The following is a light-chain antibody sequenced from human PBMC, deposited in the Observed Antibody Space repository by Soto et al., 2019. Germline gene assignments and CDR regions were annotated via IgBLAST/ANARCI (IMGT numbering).Light chain of an antibody. V-gene: IGLV4-69*01. CDR1: SGHSSYA. CDR3: QTWGTGRV. CDR2: LTSDGSH. Sequence: QLVLTQSPSASASLGASVKLTCTLNSGHSSYAVAWHQQQPEKGPRFLMNLTSDGSHTKGDGIPERFSGSSSGAERYLTISGLQSEDEADYYCQTWGTGRVFGGGTKLTVL. J-gene: IGLJ3*02.